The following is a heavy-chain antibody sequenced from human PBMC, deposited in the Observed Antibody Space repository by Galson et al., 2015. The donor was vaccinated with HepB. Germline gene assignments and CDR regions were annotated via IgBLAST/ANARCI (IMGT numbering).Heavy chain of an antibody. J-gene: IGHJ6*03. CDR2: SNGGETNR. CDR3: ARGRGSRAYYDYYMDV. CDR1: GFTFSDYW. D-gene: IGHD3-16*01. V-gene: IGHV3-74*01. Sequence: SLRLSCAASGFTFSDYWMHWVRQVPGKGLVWVSNSNGGETNRRYADSVKGRFTISRDNAENTVYRQMDSLRAEDTAVYYCARGRGSRAYYDYYMDVWGKGTTVTVSS.